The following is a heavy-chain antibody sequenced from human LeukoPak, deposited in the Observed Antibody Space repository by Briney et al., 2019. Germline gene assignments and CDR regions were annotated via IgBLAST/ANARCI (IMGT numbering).Heavy chain of an antibody. CDR2: INSDGSRT. CDR3: ARPETQYSSGLDGFDI. J-gene: IGHJ3*02. Sequence: PGGSLRLSCAASGFTFSTYWVHCVRQAPGKGRVWVSRINSDGSRTTYADSVKGRFTISRDNAKNTLYLQMNSLRTEDTAVYYCARPETQYSSGLDGFDIWGQGTMVTVSS. V-gene: IGHV3-74*01. D-gene: IGHD6-19*01. CDR1: GFTFSTYW.